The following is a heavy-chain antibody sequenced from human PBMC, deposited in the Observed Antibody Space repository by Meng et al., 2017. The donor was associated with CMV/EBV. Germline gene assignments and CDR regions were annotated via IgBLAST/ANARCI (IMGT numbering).Heavy chain of an antibody. Sequence: QVHLEESGPGLGRLSDTLSLTRSVYGPRISHFYWSWIRQPASKGLEWIGRIYSCGNTNYNPSLKSRVTMSLDTSKNLISLRLISVTAADTAVYYCATGSVDFDHWGPGTLVTVSS. CDR2: IYSCGNT. V-gene: IGHV4-4*07. D-gene: IGHD1-26*01. CDR3: ATGSVDFDH. J-gene: IGHJ4*02. CDR1: GPRISHFY.